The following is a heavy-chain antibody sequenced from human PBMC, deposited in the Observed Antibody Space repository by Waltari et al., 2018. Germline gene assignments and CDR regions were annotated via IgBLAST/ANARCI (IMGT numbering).Heavy chain of an antibody. CDR2: IYYSGST. D-gene: IGHD1-26*01. Sequence: QLQLQESSPGLVKPSETLSLTCTVSGGSISSSSYYWGWIRQPPGKGLEWIGSIYYSGSTYYNPSLKSRVTISVDTSKNQFSLKLSSVTAADTAVYYCARWLVGLYSGSYFDYWGQGTLVTVSS. CDR3: ARWLVGLYSGSYFDY. CDR1: GGSISSSSYY. J-gene: IGHJ4*02. V-gene: IGHV4-39*07.